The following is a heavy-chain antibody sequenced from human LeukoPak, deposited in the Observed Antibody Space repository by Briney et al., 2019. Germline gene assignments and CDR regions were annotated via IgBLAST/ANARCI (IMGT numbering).Heavy chain of an antibody. D-gene: IGHD3-22*01. CDR1: GYTFTGYY. CDR3: ALWGNYYDSSGDY. CDR2: INPNSGGT. V-gene: IGHV1-2*02. Sequence: EGSLNVSCEASGYTFTGYYMHWVRQAPGQGLEWMGWINPNSGGTNYAQKFQGRVTMTRDTSISTAYMKLSRLRSDDAAVYYCALWGNYYDSSGDYWGQGTLVTVSS. J-gene: IGHJ4*02.